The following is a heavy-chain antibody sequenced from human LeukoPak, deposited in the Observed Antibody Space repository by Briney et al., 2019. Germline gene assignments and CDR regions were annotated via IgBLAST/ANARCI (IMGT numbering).Heavy chain of an antibody. D-gene: IGHD3-16*02. CDR2: IYYSGST. J-gene: IGHJ4*02. V-gene: IGHV4-39*07. CDR3: ARGTGGVIAPFDY. CDR1: GGSISSSSYY. Sequence: PSETLSLTCTVSGGSISSSSYYWGWIRQPPGKGLEWIGSIYYSGSTYYNPSLKSRVTISVDTSKNQFSLKLSSVTAADTAVYYCARGTGGVIAPFDYWGQGTLVTVSS.